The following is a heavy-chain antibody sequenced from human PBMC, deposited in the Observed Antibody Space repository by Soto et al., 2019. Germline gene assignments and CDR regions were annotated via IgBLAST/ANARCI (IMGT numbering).Heavy chain of an antibody. V-gene: IGHV4-39*01. J-gene: IGHJ4*02. CDR2: IYYSGIT. CDR3: ARHGSN. CDR1: CVSISNSSYY. Sequence: ETLSLTCTVSCVSISNSSYYWGWIRRPPGKGLEWIGTIYYSGITYYNPSLKSRVTISVDTSKNQFSLKLTSVTAADTAVYYCARHGSNWGQGTLVTVSS.